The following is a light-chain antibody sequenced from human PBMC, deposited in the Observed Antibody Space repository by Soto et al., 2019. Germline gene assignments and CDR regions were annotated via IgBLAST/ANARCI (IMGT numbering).Light chain of an antibody. V-gene: IGKV3-20*01. CDR1: QSVSSSY. CDR3: QHQGNAPPYT. Sequence: EIVLTQSPGTLSLSPGERTTLSCRASQSVSSSYLFWYQQKRGPATRLLIYGAYKRATSGTDGFSGSGSWTDVTLTISRRVPEDDALYYCQHQGNAPPYTFGQGTKVEIK. CDR2: GAY. J-gene: IGKJ2*01.